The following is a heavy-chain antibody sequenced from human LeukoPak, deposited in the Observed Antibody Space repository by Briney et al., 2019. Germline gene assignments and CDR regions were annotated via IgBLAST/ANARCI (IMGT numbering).Heavy chain of an antibody. Sequence: GGSLRLSCAASGFTFSSYAMSWVRQAPGKGLEWVSGISGSGGSTYYPDPVKGRFTISRDNSKSTLFLQMNSLRVEDTAVYYCARGGIAVAGDDLWGQGTLVTVSA. D-gene: IGHD6-19*01. CDR3: ARGGIAVAGDDL. J-gene: IGHJ5*02. CDR1: GFTFSSYA. CDR2: ISGSGGST. V-gene: IGHV3-23*01.